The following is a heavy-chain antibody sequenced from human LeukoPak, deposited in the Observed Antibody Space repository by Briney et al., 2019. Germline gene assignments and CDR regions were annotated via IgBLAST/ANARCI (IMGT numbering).Heavy chain of an antibody. CDR3: ARDLPYCTNGVCTSNRFDP. V-gene: IGHV1-18*01. Sequence: ASVKVSCKASGYTFTGYGISWVRQAPGQGLEWMGWISAYNGNTNYAQKLQGRVTMTTDTSTSTAYMELRSLRSDDTAVYYCARDLPYCTNGVCTSNRFDPWGQGTLVTVSS. J-gene: IGHJ5*02. CDR1: GYTFTGYG. CDR2: ISAYNGNT. D-gene: IGHD2-8*01.